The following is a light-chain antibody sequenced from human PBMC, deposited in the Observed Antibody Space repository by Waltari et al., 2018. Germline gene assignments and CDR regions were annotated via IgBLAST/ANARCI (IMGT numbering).Light chain of an antibody. J-gene: IGKJ1*01. CDR3: QQYDTWPRT. CDR2: GAS. Sequence: KVMTQSPATMSVSPAESAILSCSASQSVSSNLHWYQQKTGQAPRLLVDGASTRATVIPARFSGSGSGTEFTLTISSLQADDFAFYYCQQYDTWPRTFGQGTKVEIK. CDR1: QSVSSN. V-gene: IGKV3-15*01.